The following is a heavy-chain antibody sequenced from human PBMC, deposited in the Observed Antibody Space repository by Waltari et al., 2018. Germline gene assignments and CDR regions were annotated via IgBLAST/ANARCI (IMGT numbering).Heavy chain of an antibody. CDR1: GGTFSSYA. Sequence: QVQLVQSGAEVKKPGSSVKVSCKASGGTFSSYAISWVRQAPGQGLEWMGGIISILGIANYAQKFQGRVTITADKSTSTAYMELSSLRSEDTAVYYCARGGYGGSGSYFPDYWGQGTLVTVSS. J-gene: IGHJ4*02. CDR2: IISILGIA. V-gene: IGHV1-69*10. D-gene: IGHD3-10*01. CDR3: ARGGYGGSGSYFPDY.